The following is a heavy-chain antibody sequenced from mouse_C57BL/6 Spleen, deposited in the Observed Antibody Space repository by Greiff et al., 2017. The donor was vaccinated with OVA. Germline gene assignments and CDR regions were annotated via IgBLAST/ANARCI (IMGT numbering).Heavy chain of an antibody. J-gene: IGHJ2*01. CDR3: TRTGSISFDY. CDR1: GYTFTDYE. Sequence: VQLQQSGAELVRPGASVTLSCKASGYTFTDYEMHWVKQTPVHGLEWIGAIDPETGGTAYNQKFKSKAILTADKSSSTAYMQLRSLTSEDSAVYYCTRTGSISFDYWGQGTTLTVSS. D-gene: IGHD1-1*01. CDR2: IDPETGGT. V-gene: IGHV1-15*01.